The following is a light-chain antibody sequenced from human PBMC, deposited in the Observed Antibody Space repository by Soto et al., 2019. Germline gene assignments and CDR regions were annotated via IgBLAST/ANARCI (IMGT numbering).Light chain of an antibody. Sequence: DIQMTQSPSTLSASVGDRVTITCRASQSISTSLAWYQQTPGKAPQLLIYSASTLESGVPSRFSGSGSGTDFTLTISSLQPDDFATYYCQQYNSYSATFGQGTKVDIK. CDR3: QQYNSYSAT. V-gene: IGKV1-5*01. CDR2: SAS. CDR1: QSISTS. J-gene: IGKJ1*01.